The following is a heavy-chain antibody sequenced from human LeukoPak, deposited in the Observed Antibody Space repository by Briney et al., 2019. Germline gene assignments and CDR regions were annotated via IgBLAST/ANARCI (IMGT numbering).Heavy chain of an antibody. Sequence: GGSLRLSCPPPGFTSSSNYMSGVPQAPGKGLDGASVIYSGGSTYYADSVKGRFTISRDNSKNTLYLQMNSLRAEDTAVYYCARGGSGYDSPPFDYWGQGTLVTVSS. D-gene: IGHD5-12*01. CDR3: ARGGSGYDSPPFDY. J-gene: IGHJ4*02. CDR1: GFTSSSNY. V-gene: IGHV3-53*01. CDR2: IYSGGST.